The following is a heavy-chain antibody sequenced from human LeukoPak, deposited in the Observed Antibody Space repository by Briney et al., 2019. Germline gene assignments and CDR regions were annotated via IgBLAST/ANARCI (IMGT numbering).Heavy chain of an antibody. CDR2: ISRGSDNI. D-gene: IGHD3-10*01. Sequence: KPGGSLRLSCAASGFTFSSYTMNWVRQAPGKGLEWVSSISRGSDNIYYADSVKGRFTTSRDNPKNSLYLQMNSLRAEDTAVYYWGRDIPFYDGWGIYFLGGDYGGQGPRATVPS. J-gene: IGHJ4*02. V-gene: IGHV3-21*01. CDR1: GFTFSSYT. CDR3: GRDIPFYDGWGIYFLGGDY.